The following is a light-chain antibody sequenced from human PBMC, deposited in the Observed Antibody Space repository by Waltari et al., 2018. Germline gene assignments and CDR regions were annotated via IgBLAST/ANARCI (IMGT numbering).Light chain of an antibody. CDR2: KAS. V-gene: IGKV1-5*03. CDR3: QQYNTYSS. Sequence: DIQMTQPPSTLSASVGDTITITCRASQSISNYLAWYQQKPGKAPKLLIYKASSSGSGVPSRCSGSGSGTEFTLTISSLQPDDFATYYCQQYNTYSSFGQGTKLEIK. J-gene: IGKJ2*03. CDR1: QSISNY.